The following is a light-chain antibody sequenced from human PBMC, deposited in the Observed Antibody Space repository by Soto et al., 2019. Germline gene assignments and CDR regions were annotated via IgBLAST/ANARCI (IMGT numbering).Light chain of an antibody. CDR2: DAS. Sequence: EILMKQSPATLSVSPGERATLSCRARQSVSSNLAWYQQKPGQAPRLLIYDASTRATVIPARFSGSGSGTEFTLTISSLEPEDFAVYYCQQRSDSPWTFGQGTKVDIK. CDR1: QSVSSN. CDR3: QQRSDSPWT. V-gene: IGKV3-11*01. J-gene: IGKJ1*01.